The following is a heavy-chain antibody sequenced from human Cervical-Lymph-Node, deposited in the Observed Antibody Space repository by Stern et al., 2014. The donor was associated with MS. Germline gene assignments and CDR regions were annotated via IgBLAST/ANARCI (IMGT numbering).Heavy chain of an antibody. CDR3: ARDPALAAAGTWGFDP. CDR1: GFTFSSYG. Sequence: VQLVESGGGVVQPGRSLRLSCAASGFTFSSYGMHWVRQAPGKGLEWVAGIWMDGSKKDYASPGKGRLTIPRDNSKNTLYLQMNSRRAEDTVVYYCARDPALAAAGTWGFDPWGQGTMFTVSS. CDR2: IWMDGSKK. V-gene: IGHV3-33*01. J-gene: IGHJ5*02. D-gene: IGHD6-13*01.